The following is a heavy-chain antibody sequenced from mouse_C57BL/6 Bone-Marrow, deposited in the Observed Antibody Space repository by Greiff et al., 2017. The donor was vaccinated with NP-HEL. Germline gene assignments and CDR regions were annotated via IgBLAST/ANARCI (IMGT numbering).Heavy chain of an antibody. CDR3: ASEGSNYEVH. J-gene: IGHJ2*01. CDR2: IDPEDGET. Sequence: VQLQQSGAELVKPGASVKLSCTASGFNIKDYYMHWVKQRTEQGLEWIGRIDPEDGETKYAPKFPGKATITADTSSNTAYLQLSSLTAEDTAVYYCASEGSNYEVHWGQGTTLTVSS. D-gene: IGHD2-5*01. V-gene: IGHV14-2*01. CDR1: GFNIKDYY.